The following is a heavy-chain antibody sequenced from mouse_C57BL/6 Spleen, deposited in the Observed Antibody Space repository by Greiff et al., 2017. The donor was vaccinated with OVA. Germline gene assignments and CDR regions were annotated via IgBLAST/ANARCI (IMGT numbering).Heavy chain of an antibody. V-gene: IGHV1-9*01. CDR3: GRKGYYAMDY. CDR1: GYTFTGYW. CDR2: ILTGTCST. Sequence: QVQLLQSGAELLKPGASVKLSCKATGYTFTGYWIEWVKQKPGHGLEWIGEILTGTCSTNYNEKFKGKATFTADTSTNKAYMQLSSMTTEDSVIYYGGRKGYYAMDYWGQGTSVTVSS. J-gene: IGHJ4*01.